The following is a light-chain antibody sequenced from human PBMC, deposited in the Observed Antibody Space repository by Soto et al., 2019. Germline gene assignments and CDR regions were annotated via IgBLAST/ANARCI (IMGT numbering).Light chain of an antibody. CDR1: YSDVGGYKY. V-gene: IGLV2-11*01. J-gene: IGLJ1*01. Sequence: ALTQPRSVSGSPGQSVTISCTGTYSDVGGYKYVSWYQQHPGKAPKLMISDVTEWPSGVPDRFSGSKSGNTASLTISGLQAEDEADYYCCSYAGKYTYVFGTGTKSPS. CDR3: CSYAGKYTYV. CDR2: DVT.